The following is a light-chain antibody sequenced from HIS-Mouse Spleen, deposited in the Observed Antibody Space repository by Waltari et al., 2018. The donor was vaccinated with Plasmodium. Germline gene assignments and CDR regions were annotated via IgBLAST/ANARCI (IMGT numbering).Light chain of an antibody. CDR2: EVS. CDR1: SSDVGGYNY. CDR3: SSYTSSSTVV. J-gene: IGLJ2*01. V-gene: IGLV2-14*01. Sequence: QSALTQPASVSGSPGQSITISRTGPSSDVGGYNYVPWYQQHPGKAPKLIIDEVSNRPSGVSNRFSGSKSGNTASLTISGLQVEDEADYYCSSYTSSSTVVFGGGTKLTVL.